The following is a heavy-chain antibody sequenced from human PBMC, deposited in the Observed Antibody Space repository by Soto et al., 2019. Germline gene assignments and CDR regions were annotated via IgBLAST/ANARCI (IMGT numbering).Heavy chain of an antibody. Sequence: QVQLQESGPGLVKPPQTLSLTCPVSGGSLSSGGYSWSWIRQHPGKGLGGFGYIFSSGGTYYNPSLRSRVTISVDTSKKQCSLKLSSVNAADTAVYYCAREGGIVGATAADYWGQGTLVTVSS. CDR3: AREGGIVGATAADY. CDR2: IFSSGGT. V-gene: IGHV4-31*03. J-gene: IGHJ4*02. D-gene: IGHD1-26*01. CDR1: GGSLSSGGYS.